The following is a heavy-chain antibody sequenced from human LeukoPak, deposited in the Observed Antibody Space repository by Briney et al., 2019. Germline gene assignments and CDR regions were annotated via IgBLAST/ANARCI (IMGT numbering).Heavy chain of an antibody. J-gene: IGHJ4*02. CDR2: INHSGST. CDR1: GGSFSGYY. V-gene: IGHV4-34*01. Sequence: ETLSLTCAVYGGSFSGYYWSWIRQPPGKGLEWIGEINHSGSTNYNPSLKSRVTISVDTSKNQFSLKLSSVTAADTAVYYCAKAPFGSGSYYRECFDYWGQGTLVTVSS. CDR3: AKAPFGSGSYYRECFDY. D-gene: IGHD3-10*01.